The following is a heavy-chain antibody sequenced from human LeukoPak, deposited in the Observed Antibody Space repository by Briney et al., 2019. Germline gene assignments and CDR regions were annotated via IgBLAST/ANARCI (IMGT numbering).Heavy chain of an antibody. J-gene: IGHJ4*02. Sequence: PGGSLRLSCAAFGFTFTTYSMHWVRQVPGKGLEWVAFVSPDGRTKHYTDSVKGRFTASRDNSKKTLFLQMDSLRPDDTAVYYCAREYTVGGLFGFWGQGALVIVSS. CDR3: AREYTVGGLFGF. V-gene: IGHV3-30*04. CDR2: VSPDGRTK. CDR1: GFTFTTYS. D-gene: IGHD1-26*01.